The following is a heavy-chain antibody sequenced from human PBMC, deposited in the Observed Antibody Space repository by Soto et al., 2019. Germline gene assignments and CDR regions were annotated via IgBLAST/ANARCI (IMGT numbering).Heavy chain of an antibody. CDR1: GFTFSSYA. CDR3: ARGEGGGVRAAY. J-gene: IGHJ4*02. V-gene: IGHV3-30-3*01. D-gene: IGHD3-16*01. Sequence: QVQLVESGGGVVQPGRSLRLSRAASGFTFSSYAMHWVRQAPGKGLEWVAVISYDGSNKYYADSVKGRFTISRDNSKNTLYLQMNSLRAEDTAVYYCARGEGGGVRAAYWGQGTLVTVSS. CDR2: ISYDGSNK.